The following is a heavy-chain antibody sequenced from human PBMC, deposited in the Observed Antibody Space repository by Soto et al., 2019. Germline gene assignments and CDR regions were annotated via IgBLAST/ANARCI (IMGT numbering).Heavy chain of an antibody. CDR1: GFTFSSYS. J-gene: IGHJ4*02. V-gene: IGHV3-48*02. D-gene: IGHD2-8*02. Sequence: EVQLVESWGGLLQPGGSLRLSCAASGFTFSSYSMNWVRQAPGKGLECVSYISSSSSTIYYADSVRGRFTISRANAKNSLSLPTNSMRDADAAVYYCASCLSLYGGDCTCGRENFWGQGTPVTVS. CDR3: ASCLSLYGGDCTCGRENF. CDR2: ISSSSSTI.